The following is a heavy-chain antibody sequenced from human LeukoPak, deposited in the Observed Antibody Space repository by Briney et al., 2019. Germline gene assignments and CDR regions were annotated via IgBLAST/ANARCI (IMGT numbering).Heavy chain of an antibody. D-gene: IGHD6-13*01. Sequence: SETLSLTCTVSGGSISSSSYYWGWIRQPPGKGLEWIGEINHSGSTNYNPSLKSRVTISVDTSKNQFSLKLSSVTAADTAVYYCASSIAAAGPTEDYWGQGTLVTVSS. J-gene: IGHJ4*02. CDR3: ASSIAAAGPTEDY. CDR2: INHSGST. CDR1: GGSISSSSYY. V-gene: IGHV4-39*07.